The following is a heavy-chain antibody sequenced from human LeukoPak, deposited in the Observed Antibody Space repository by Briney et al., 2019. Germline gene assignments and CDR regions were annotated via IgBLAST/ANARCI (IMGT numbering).Heavy chain of an antibody. V-gene: IGHV1-2*02. J-gene: IGHJ5*02. CDR3: ARDNSVGDYAWWFDP. Sequence: ASVKVSCKASGYTFTGYYMHWVRQAPGQGLEWMGWINPNSGGTNYAQKFQGRVTMTRDTSISTAYMELSRLRSDDTAVYYCARDNSVGDYAWWFDPWGQGTLVTVSS. CDR1: GYTFTGYY. CDR2: INPNSGGT. D-gene: IGHD1-26*01.